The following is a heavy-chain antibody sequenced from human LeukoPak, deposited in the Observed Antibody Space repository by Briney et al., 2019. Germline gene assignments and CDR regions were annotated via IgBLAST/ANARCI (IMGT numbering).Heavy chain of an antibody. D-gene: IGHD3-3*01. J-gene: IGHJ4*02. Sequence: GGSLRLSCAASGFTFSSYAMHWVRQAPGKGLEGVAVISYDGSNKYYADSVKGRFTISRDNSKNTLYLQMNSLRAEDTAVYYCARGRNDFWSPLDYWGQGTLVTVSS. CDR2: ISYDGSNK. V-gene: IGHV3-30-3*01. CDR3: ARGRNDFWSPLDY. CDR1: GFTFSSYA.